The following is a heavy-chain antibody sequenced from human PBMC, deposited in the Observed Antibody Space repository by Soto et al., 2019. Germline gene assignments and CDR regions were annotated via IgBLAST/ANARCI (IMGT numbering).Heavy chain of an antibody. CDR3: ARGGYNSGWYRDFDY. Sequence: PGGSLRLSCAASGFTFSSYWMHWVRQAPGKGLVWVSRINSDGSSTSYADSVKGRFTISRDNAKNTLYLQMNSLRAEDTAVYYCARGGYNSGWYRDFDYWGQGTLVTVSS. J-gene: IGHJ4*02. CDR2: INSDGSST. D-gene: IGHD6-19*01. CDR1: GFTFSSYW. V-gene: IGHV3-74*01.